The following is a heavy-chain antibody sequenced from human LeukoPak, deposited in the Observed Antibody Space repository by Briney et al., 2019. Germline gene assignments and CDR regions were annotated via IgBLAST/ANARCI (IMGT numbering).Heavy chain of an antibody. CDR1: GYTFTSYG. J-gene: IGHJ4*02. CDR2: ISAYNGNT. V-gene: IGHV1-18*01. Sequence: ASVKVSCKASGYTFTSYGISWVRPAPGQGLEGMGWISAYNGNTNYAQKLQGRVTMTTDTSTSTAYMELRSLRSDDTAVYYCARDTVRGVIPYFDYWGQGTLVTVSS. D-gene: IGHD3-10*01. CDR3: ARDTVRGVIPYFDY.